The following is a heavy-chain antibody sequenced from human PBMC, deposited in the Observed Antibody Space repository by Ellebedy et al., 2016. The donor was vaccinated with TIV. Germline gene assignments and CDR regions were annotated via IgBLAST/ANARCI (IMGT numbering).Heavy chain of an antibody. CDR3: ASDGSYGDYRSPTHAFVM. Sequence: GESLKISCAASGFTFNSYWMTWVRQAPGKGLEWVANINQDGSDKYYVDSLRGRFTISRDNAKNSLYLQMNSLGADDTAMYYCASDGSYGDYRSPTHAFVMWGQGTMVSVSS. J-gene: IGHJ3*02. V-gene: IGHV3-7*01. CDR1: GFTFNSYW. D-gene: IGHD4-17*01. CDR2: INQDGSDK.